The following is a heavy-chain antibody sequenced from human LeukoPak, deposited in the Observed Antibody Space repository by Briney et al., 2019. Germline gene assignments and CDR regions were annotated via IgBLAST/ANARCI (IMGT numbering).Heavy chain of an antibody. V-gene: IGHV4-31*03. CDR2: IYYSGST. CDR1: GGSISSGGYY. J-gene: IGHJ5*02. D-gene: IGHD6-13*01. CDR3: ASTTVGIAAAGTRFDP. Sequence: SETLSLTCTVSGGSISSGGYYWSWIRQHPGKGLEWIGYIYYSGSTYYNLSLKSRVTISVDTSKNQFSLKLSSVTAADTAVYYCASTTVGIAAAGTRFDPWGQGTLVTVSS.